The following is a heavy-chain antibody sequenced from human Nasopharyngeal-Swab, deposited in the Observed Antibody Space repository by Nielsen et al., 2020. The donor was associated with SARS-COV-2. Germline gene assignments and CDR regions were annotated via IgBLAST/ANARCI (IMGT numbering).Heavy chain of an antibody. CDR3: ARDNRGGTLPNWFDT. V-gene: IGHV3-33*01. CDR1: GFTVSSHG. J-gene: IGHJ5*02. CDR2: IWYDGSET. D-gene: IGHD3-10*01. Sequence: GGSLRLSCAVSGFTVSSHGMHWVRQAPGKGLEWVAGIWYDGSETHYAGSVKGRITISRDNSKRMLYLQMDDLRDEDTAIYYCARDNRGGTLPNWFDTWGQGSLVTVSS.